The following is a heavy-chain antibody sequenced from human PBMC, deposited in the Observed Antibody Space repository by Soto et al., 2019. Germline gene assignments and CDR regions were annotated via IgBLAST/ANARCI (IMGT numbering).Heavy chain of an antibody. J-gene: IGHJ4*02. Sequence: SGPTLVNPPQTLRLTCTFSGFSLSTSGVGVGWIRQPPGKALEWLALIYWDDHKRYSPSLKSRLKITKDTSKNQVVLTMTNMDPVDTATYYCAHVPIYPPSWNINDYWGQGTLVPVPS. CDR1: GFSLSTSGVG. CDR3: AHVPIYPPSWNINDY. V-gene: IGHV2-5*02. D-gene: IGHD1-1*01. CDR2: IYWDDHK.